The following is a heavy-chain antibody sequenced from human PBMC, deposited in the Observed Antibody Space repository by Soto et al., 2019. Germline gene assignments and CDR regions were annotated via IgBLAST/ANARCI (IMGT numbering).Heavy chain of an antibody. D-gene: IGHD2-2*01. V-gene: IGHV3-33*01. CDR1: GFSFNSYG. CDR3: ARDLWGGPAAFYY. J-gene: IGHJ4*02. Sequence: QVQLVESGGGVVQPGRSLRLSCVASGFSFNSYGMQWVRQAPGKGLEWVAVIWYDGSNKYYADSVKGRFTISRDNSKNPLYLQMNSLRAEDTAVYYCARDLWGGPAAFYYWGQGTLVTVSS. CDR2: IWYDGSNK.